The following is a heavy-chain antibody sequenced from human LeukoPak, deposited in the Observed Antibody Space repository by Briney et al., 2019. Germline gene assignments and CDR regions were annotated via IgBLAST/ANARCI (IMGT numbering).Heavy chain of an antibody. CDR2: IYTSGST. CDR1: GGSISSGSYY. J-gene: IGHJ4*02. Sequence: SETLSLTCTVSGGSISSGSYYWSWIRQPAGKGLEWIGRIYTSGSTNYNPSLESRVTISVDTSKNQFSLKLSSVTAADTAVYYCARGGGTSDDYWGQGTLVTVSS. V-gene: IGHV4-61*02. CDR3: ARGGGTSDDY. D-gene: IGHD3-16*01.